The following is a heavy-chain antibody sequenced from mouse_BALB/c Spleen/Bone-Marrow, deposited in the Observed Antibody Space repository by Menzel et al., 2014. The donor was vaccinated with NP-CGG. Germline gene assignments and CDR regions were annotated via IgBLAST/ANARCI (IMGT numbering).Heavy chain of an antibody. V-gene: IGHV1S127*01. CDR2: IDPSDGYT. CDR3: TKSRDYGNWFAY. J-gene: IGHJ3*01. Sequence: QVHVKQSGAELVKPGASVKMSCKASGYTFTSYWTHWVKQRPGQGLEWIGVIDPSDGYTSYNQKFKGKATLTVDTSSSKAHMQLSTLTSEDSAVYYCTKSRDYGNWFAYWVQGTLVTVSA. CDR1: GYTFTSYW. D-gene: IGHD2-1*01.